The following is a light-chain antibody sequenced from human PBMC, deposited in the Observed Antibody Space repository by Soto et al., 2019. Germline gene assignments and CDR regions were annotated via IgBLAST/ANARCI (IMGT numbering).Light chain of an antibody. J-gene: IGLJ2*01. CDR2: DVT. CDR3: SSYTSSSTLVV. Sequence: QSALTQPASVSGSPGQSITISCTGTSSDVGDYNYVSWYQQHPGKAPKLMIYDVTNRPSGVSNRFSGSKSGNMASLTISGLQAEDEADYYCSSYTSSSTLVVFGGGTQLTVL. V-gene: IGLV2-14*01. CDR1: SSDVGDYNY.